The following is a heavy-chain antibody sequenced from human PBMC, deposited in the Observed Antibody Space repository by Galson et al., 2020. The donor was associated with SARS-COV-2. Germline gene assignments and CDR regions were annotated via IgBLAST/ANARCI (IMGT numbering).Heavy chain of an antibody. Sequence: GGSLRLSCAASEFTFNRDSWMTWVRQAPGQGLEWVAHIKGDDTGIHYVGSVEGRFTMSTDNTKKSVFLQMNSLRVEDTAVYYCATGIGWHFNLWGRGTLVTVSS. V-gene: IGHV3-7*01. CDR2: IKGDDTGI. D-gene: IGHD2-15*01. CDR1: EFTFNRDSW. J-gene: IGHJ2*01. CDR3: ATGIGWHFNL.